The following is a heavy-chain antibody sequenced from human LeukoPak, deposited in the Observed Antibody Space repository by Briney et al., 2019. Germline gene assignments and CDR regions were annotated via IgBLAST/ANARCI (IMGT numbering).Heavy chain of an antibody. Sequence: SETLSLTCAVSGGSISSGGYSWSWIRQPPGKGLEWIGYIYHSGSTYHNPSLKSRVTISVDRSKNQFSLKLSSVTAADTAVYYCARDRYDSSGFDYWGQGTLVTVSS. J-gene: IGHJ4*02. V-gene: IGHV4-30-2*01. CDR2: IYHSGST. CDR1: GGSISSGGYS. D-gene: IGHD3-22*01. CDR3: ARDRYDSSGFDY.